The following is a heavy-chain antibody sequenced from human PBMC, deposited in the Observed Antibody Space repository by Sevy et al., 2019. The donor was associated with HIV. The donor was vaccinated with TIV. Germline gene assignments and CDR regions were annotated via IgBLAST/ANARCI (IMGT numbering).Heavy chain of an antibody. J-gene: IGHJ6*02. V-gene: IGHV3-7*01. CDR3: ARDSGYDTPGDYYYYYGMDV. CDR1: GFTFSSYW. Sequence: GESLKISCAASGFTFSSYWMSWVRQAPGKGLEWVANIKQDGSEKYYVDSVKGRFTISRDNAKNSLYLQMNSLRAEDTAVYYCARDSGYDTPGDYYYYYGMDVWGQGTTVTVSS. D-gene: IGHD5-12*01. CDR2: IKQDGSEK.